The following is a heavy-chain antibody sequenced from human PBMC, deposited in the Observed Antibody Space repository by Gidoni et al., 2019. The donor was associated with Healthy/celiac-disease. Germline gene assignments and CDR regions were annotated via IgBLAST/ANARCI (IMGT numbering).Heavy chain of an antibody. J-gene: IGHJ4*02. CDR3: ARAKLPFNVPAAIAGY. Sequence: QVQLVQSGAEVKKPGSSVRVSCKASGGTFSSYAISWVRQAPGQGLEWMGGIIPIFGTANDAQKFQGRVTITADESTSTAYMELSSLRSEDTAVYYCARAKLPFNVPAAIAGYWGQGTLVTVSS. CDR2: IIPIFGTA. CDR1: GGTFSSYA. D-gene: IGHD2-2*01. V-gene: IGHV1-69*01.